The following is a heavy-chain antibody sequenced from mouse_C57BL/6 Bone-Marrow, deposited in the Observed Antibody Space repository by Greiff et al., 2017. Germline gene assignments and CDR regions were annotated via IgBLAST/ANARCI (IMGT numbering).Heavy chain of an antibody. CDR2: IDPENGDT. D-gene: IGHD1-1*01. Sequence: VQLQQSGAELVRPGASVKLSCTASGFNIKDDYMHWVKQRPEQGLEWIGWIDPENGDTEYASKFQGKATITADTSSNTAYLQLSSLTSEDTAVYYCTTGSSDGFAYWGQGTLVTVSA. CDR3: TTGSSDGFAY. J-gene: IGHJ3*01. CDR1: GFNIKDDY. V-gene: IGHV14-4*01.